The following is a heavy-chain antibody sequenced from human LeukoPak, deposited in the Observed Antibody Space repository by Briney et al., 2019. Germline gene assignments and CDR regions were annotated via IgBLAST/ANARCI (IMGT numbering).Heavy chain of an antibody. CDR3: ATVAVPDECFQH. CDR2: IYYSGST. CDR1: GGSISSGDYY. V-gene: IGHV4-30-4*08. D-gene: IGHD2-2*01. Sequence: SETLSLTCTVSGGSISSGDYYWSWIRQPPGKGLEWIGYIYYSGSTYYKSSLKSRVTISVDTSKNQFSLKLSSVTAADTAVYYCATVAVPDECFQHWGQGTLVTVSS. J-gene: IGHJ1*01.